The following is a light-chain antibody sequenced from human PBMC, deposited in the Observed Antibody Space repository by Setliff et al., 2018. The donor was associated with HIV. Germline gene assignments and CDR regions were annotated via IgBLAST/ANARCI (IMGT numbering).Light chain of an antibody. V-gene: IGLV2-14*01. J-gene: IGLJ1*01. Sequence: QSALTQPASVSGSPGQSITISCTGTSSDVGAYNYVSWYQQHPGKAPKLMIYEVSNRPSGVSNRFSGSKSGNTASLTISGLQAEDEADYYCSSYITNSTSYVFGTGTKV. CDR3: SSYITNSTSYV. CDR1: SSDVGAYNY. CDR2: EVS.